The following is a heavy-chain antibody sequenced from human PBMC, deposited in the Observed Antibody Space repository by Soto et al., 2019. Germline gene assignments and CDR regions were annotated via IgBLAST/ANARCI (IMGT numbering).Heavy chain of an antibody. Sequence: AGPVKVSCKASGYTFTGYYMHWVRQAPGQGLEWMGWINPNSGGTNYAQKFQGRVTMTRDTSISTAYMELSRLRSDDTAVYYCAREAPGGDAFDIWGQGTMVTVSS. J-gene: IGHJ3*02. V-gene: IGHV1-2*02. CDR2: INPNSGGT. D-gene: IGHD3-16*01. CDR1: GYTFTGYY. CDR3: AREAPGGDAFDI.